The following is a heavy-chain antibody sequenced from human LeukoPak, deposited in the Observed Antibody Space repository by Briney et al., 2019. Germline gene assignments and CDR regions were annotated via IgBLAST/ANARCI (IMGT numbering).Heavy chain of an antibody. D-gene: IGHD6-19*01. J-gene: IGHJ4*02. Sequence: GGSLRLSCAASGFTVSSNYMSRVRQAPGKGLEWVSTIYSGGSTYYADSVKGRFTISRDNSKNTLYLQMNSLRGEDTAVYYCARNGYTSGWYRNWGQGTLVTVSS. V-gene: IGHV3-53*01. CDR2: IYSGGST. CDR3: ARNGYTSGWYRN. CDR1: GFTVSSNY.